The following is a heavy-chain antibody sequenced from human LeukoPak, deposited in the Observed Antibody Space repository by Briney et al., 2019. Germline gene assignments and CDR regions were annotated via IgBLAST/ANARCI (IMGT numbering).Heavy chain of an antibody. CDR3: ARFTGTTYYYYGMDV. CDR2: IYPGDSDT. CDR1: GYSLTSYW. D-gene: IGHD1-1*01. V-gene: IGHV5-51*01. Sequence: GESLKISCKGSGYSLTSYWIGWVRQMPGKGLEWMGIIYPGDSDTRYSPSFQGQVTISADKSISTAYLQWSSLKASDTAMYYCARFTGTTYYYYGMDVWGQGTTVTVSS. J-gene: IGHJ6*02.